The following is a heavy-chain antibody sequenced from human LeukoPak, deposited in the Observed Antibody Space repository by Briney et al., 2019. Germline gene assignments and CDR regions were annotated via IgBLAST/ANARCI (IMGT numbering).Heavy chain of an antibody. V-gene: IGHV4-59*08. D-gene: IGHD2-21*02. CDR2: IYYSGST. CDR3: ARLDLGDSEAFDY. CDR1: GGSISSYY. J-gene: IGHJ4*02. Sequence: SETLSLTCTVSGGSISSYYWSWIRQPPGKGLEWIGYIYYSGSTNYNPSLKSRVTISVDTSKNQFSLKLSSVTAADTAVYYCARLDLGDSEAFDYWGRGTLVTVSS.